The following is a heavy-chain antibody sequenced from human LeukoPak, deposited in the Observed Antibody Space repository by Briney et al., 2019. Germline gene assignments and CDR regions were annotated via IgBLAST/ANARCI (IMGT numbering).Heavy chain of an antibody. CDR2: IYYSGST. Sequence: SDTLSLTCTVPGGSLSSRRYCWCWMRPPPWKGLEWIGTIYYSGSTNYNPSLKSRVTISVDTSKNQFSLKLSSVTAADTAVYYCAREGASTFRYYGMDVWGQGTTVTVSS. CDR1: GGSLSSRRYC. J-gene: IGHJ6*02. CDR3: AREGASTFRYYGMDV. D-gene: IGHD2/OR15-2a*01. V-gene: IGHV4-61*01.